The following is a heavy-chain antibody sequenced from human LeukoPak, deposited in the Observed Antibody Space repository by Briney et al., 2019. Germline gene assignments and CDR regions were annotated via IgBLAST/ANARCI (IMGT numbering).Heavy chain of an antibody. CDR3: AKGLGITGTTFPYYYYYMDV. CDR2: ISCSGGST. V-gene: IGHV3-23*01. D-gene: IGHD1-7*01. J-gene: IGHJ6*03. CDR1: GFTFSSYA. Sequence: GGSLRLSCAASGFTFSSYAMSWVRQAPGKGLEWVSAISCSGGSTYYADSVKGRFTISRDNSKNTLYLQMNSLRAEDTAVYYCAKGLGITGTTFPYYYYYMDVWSKGTTVTVSS.